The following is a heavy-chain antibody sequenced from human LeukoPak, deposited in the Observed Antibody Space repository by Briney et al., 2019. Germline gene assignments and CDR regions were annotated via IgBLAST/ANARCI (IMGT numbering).Heavy chain of an antibody. Sequence: GGSLRLSCPAAGFTVITNDMTWVRPPPGKGLEWVSVLYSDGNKKYADSVQGRFTISRDNSKNTLYLQMNSLSPDDTAVYYCARGGEPLAANALAYWGQGTLVTVSS. J-gene: IGHJ4*02. D-gene: IGHD1-14*01. CDR2: LYSDGNK. V-gene: IGHV3-53*01. CDR1: GFTVITND. CDR3: ARGGEPLAANALAY.